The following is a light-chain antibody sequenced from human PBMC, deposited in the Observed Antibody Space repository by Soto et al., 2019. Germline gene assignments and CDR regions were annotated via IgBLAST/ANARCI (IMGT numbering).Light chain of an antibody. V-gene: IGKV3-20*01. CDR3: QQYGSSPPT. J-gene: IGKJ1*01. CDR1: QSISRY. Sequence: IVLTQYLGTLSLSPGARTTLSCRASQSISRYLAWYQQKPGQGPRLLIYGASSRATGTPDRFSGSGSGTDFTLTINRLEPEDFAQYYCQQYGSSPPTFGQGTKVDIK. CDR2: GAS.